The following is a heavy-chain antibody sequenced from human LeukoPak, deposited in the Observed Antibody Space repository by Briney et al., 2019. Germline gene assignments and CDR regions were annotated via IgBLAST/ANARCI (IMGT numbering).Heavy chain of an antibody. J-gene: IGHJ4*02. D-gene: IGHD5/OR15-5a*01. Sequence: PGGSLRLSCAASGFTFSDYYMSWIRQAPGKGLEWVSYISSSSSYTNCADSVKGRFTISRDNAKNSLYLQMNSLRAEDTAVYYCARGESVTGPGRNWGQGTLVTVSS. V-gene: IGHV3-11*06. CDR2: ISSSSSYT. CDR3: ARGESVTGPGRN. CDR1: GFTFSDYY.